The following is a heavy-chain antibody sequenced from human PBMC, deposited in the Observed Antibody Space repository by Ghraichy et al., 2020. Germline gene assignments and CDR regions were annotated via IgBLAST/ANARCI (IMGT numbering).Heavy chain of an antibody. D-gene: IGHD1-26*01. J-gene: IGHJ4*02. V-gene: IGHV3-64D*06. CDR3: VKGPRWELLPSHFDY. CDR2: ISSSADRT. Sequence: GGSLRLSCSASGFTFSNYVMNWVRQAPGKGLACVSTISSSADRTYYADSVKGRFTISRDNSKNTLSLQMSSLRPEDTAVYFCVKGPRWELLPSHFDYWGQGTLVTVSS. CDR1: GFTFSNYV.